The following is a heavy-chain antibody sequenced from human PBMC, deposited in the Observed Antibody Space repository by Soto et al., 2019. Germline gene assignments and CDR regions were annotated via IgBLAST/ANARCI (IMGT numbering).Heavy chain of an antibody. CDR1: GFTFSSYA. D-gene: IGHD2-15*01. Sequence: QVQLVESGGGVVQPGRSLRLSCAASGFTFSSYAMHWVRQAPGKGLEWVAVISYDGSNKYYADSVKGRFTISRDNSKNTLYLQTNSLRAEDTAVYYCARDRSAGGYYYYYYGMDVWGQGTTVTVSS. CDR3: ARDRSAGGYYYYYYGMDV. CDR2: ISYDGSNK. J-gene: IGHJ6*02. V-gene: IGHV3-30-3*01.